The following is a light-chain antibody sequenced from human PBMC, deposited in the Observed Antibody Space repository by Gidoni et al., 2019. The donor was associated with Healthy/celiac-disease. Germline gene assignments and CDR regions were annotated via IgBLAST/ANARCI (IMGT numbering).Light chain of an antibody. CDR3: CSYAGSSVWV. J-gene: IGLJ3*02. CDR1: SRDGGSYNL. V-gene: IGLV2-23*02. CDR2: EVS. Sequence: QSALTQPASVSGSPGPAITISCTGTSRDGGSYNLVSWYQQHPGKAHKLMIYEVSKRPSGVSNRFSGSKAGNTASLTISGLQAEDEADYYCCSYAGSSVWVFGGGTKLTVL.